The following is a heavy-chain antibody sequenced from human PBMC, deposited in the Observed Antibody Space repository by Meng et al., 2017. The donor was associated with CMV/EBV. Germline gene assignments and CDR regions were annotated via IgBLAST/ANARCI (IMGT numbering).Heavy chain of an antibody. CDR2: VNSNNDAT. J-gene: IGHJ4*02. D-gene: IGHD6-19*01. V-gene: IGHV1-2*02. CDR3: VRSSGWALFDY. Sequence: QLQRVQSGREMKKPGPSVTVSCTTSGLTFSDSFIAWVRQAPGHGLEWIGWVNSNNDATNNACKVQGRCSMTRATSISTAHMQLCRLMSDATAVYYCVRSSGWALFDYWGQGTLVTVSS. CDR1: GLTFSDSF.